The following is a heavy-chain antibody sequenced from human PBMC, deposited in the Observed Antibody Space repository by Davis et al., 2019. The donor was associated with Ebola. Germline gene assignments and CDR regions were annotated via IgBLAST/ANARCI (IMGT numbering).Heavy chain of an antibody. CDR2: INPGDPDT. CDR1: GYSFTSYW. J-gene: IGHJ4*02. V-gene: IGHV5-51*01. D-gene: IGHD6-19*01. CDR3: ATQLSSGWSPLDD. Sequence: KVSCKGSGYSFTSYWIGWVRQVPGKGLEWMGIINPGDPDTRYRPTFQGQVTISADKSISTAYLQWSSLKASDTAMYYCATQLSSGWSPLDDWGQGSLVTVSS.